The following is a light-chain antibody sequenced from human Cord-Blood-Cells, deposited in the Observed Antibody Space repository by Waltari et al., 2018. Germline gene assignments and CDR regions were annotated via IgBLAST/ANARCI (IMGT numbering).Light chain of an antibody. CDR1: SSDVGGYNY. CDR3: SSYAGSNVV. Sequence: QSALTQPPPASGSPGQSVTISCTGTSSDVGGYNYVSWYQQHPGKAPKLMIYEVSKRPSGRPAPFPGSKSGNAASLTVSGLQAEDEADYYCSSYAGSNVVFGGGTKLTVL. J-gene: IGLJ2*01. V-gene: IGLV2-8*01. CDR2: EVS.